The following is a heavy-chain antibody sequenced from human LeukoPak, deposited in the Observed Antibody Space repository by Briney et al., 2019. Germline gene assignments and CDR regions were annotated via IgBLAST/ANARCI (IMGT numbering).Heavy chain of an antibody. CDR2: IYHSGST. J-gene: IGHJ3*02. V-gene: IGHV4-30-2*01. Sequence: SETLSLTCAVSGGSISSGGYSWSWIRQPPGKGLEWIGYIYHSGSTYYNPSLKSRVTISVDRSKNQFSLKLSSVTAADTAVYYCARGDGYNYPAFDIWGQGTMVTVSS. D-gene: IGHD5-24*01. CDR1: GGSISSGGYS. CDR3: ARGDGYNYPAFDI.